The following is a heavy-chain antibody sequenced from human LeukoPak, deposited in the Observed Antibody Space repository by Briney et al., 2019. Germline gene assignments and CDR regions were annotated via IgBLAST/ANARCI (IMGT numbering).Heavy chain of an antibody. CDR3: ARERDEGFDY. CDR2: FGTRSSSI. D-gene: IGHD5-24*01. J-gene: IGHJ4*02. Sequence: ESGGSLRLSCAASGFTFSSHSMNWVRQAPGKGLEWVSSFGTRSSSIYYADSVKGRFTISRDNARSSLYLQMNSLKAEDTAVYYCARERDEGFDYWGQGTLVTVSS. CDR1: GFTFSSHS. V-gene: IGHV3-21*01.